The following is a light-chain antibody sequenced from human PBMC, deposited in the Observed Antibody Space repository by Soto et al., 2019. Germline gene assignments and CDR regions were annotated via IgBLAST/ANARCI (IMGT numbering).Light chain of an antibody. V-gene: IGKV1-8*01. J-gene: IGKJ2*01. Sequence: AIRMTQSPSSFSASTGDRVTITCRASQGISGYLAWYQQKPGKAPKLLIYAASTLQSWVPSGFSGSGPGKDFSLTIRCLQSEDFATYYCQQYYSYPPPFGQGTKLEIK. CDR1: QGISGY. CDR3: QQYYSYPPP. CDR2: AAS.